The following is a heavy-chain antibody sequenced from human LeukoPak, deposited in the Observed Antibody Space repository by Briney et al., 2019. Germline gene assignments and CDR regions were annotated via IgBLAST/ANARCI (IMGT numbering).Heavy chain of an antibody. D-gene: IGHD3-3*01. J-gene: IGHJ4*02. CDR2: IYPGGSDT. CDR1: GYSFTSYW. CDR3: ASTYYDFWSGYYPPRYDY. V-gene: IGHV5-51*01. Sequence: GESLKISCKGSGYSFTSYWIGWVRQMPGKGLEWMGIIYPGGSDTRYSPSFQGQVTISADKSISTAYLQWSSLKASDTAMYYCASTYYDFWSGYYPPRYDYWGQGTLVTVSS.